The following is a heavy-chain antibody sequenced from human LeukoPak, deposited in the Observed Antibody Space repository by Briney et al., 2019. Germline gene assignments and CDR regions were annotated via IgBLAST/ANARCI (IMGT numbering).Heavy chain of an antibody. Sequence: PSETLSLTCTVSGGSISSYYWTWIRQPPGKGLEWIGYISYSGSTNYNPSLKSRVTTSVDTSKNQFSPKLSSVTAADTAVYYCASLGLRYFGTFDYWGQGTLVTVSS. CDR3: ASLGLRYFGTFDY. J-gene: IGHJ4*02. CDR2: ISYSGST. CDR1: GGSISSYY. D-gene: IGHD3-9*01. V-gene: IGHV4-59*08.